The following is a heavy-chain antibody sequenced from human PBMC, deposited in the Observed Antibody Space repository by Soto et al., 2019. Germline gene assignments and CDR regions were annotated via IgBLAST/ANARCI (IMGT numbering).Heavy chain of an antibody. CDR2: ISGSGGST. D-gene: IGHD1-20*01. Sequence: GGSLRLSCAASGFTFSSYAMSWVRQAPGKGLEWVSAISGSGGSTYYADSVKGRFTISRDNSKNTLYLQMNSLRAEDTAVYYCAKDELFGYNWNRGVGAFDIWGQGTMVTVSS. CDR1: GFTFSSYA. CDR3: AKDELFGYNWNRGVGAFDI. J-gene: IGHJ3*02. V-gene: IGHV3-23*01.